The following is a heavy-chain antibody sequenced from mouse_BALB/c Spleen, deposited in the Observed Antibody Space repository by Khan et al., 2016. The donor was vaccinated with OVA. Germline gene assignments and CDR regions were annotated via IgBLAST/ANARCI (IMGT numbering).Heavy chain of an antibody. J-gene: IGHJ3*01. D-gene: IGHD1-1*02. CDR2: ISTNYGDA. CDR3: TSGGRFAY. V-gene: IGHV1S137*01. Sequence: QVRLQQSGAELVRPGVSVKISCKGSGYTFTDYAMHWMKQSHAKTLEWIGVISTNYGDADDNQKLQGKASMTVDKSSSTAYMELARLTSEDSSIYYCTSGGRFAYWGQGTLVTFSA. CDR1: GYTFTDYA.